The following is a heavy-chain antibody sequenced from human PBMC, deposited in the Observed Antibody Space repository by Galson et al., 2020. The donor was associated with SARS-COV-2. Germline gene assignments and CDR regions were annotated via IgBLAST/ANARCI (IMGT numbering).Heavy chain of an antibody. CDR2: IYYSGST. V-gene: IGHV4-39*01. D-gene: IGHD2-21*02. CDR3: ARHPLFVVVTAISGWFDP. J-gene: IGHJ5*02. Sequence: ASETLSLTCTVSGGSISSSSYYWGWIRQPPGKGLEWIGSIYYSGSTYYNPSPKSRVTISVDTSKNQFSLKLSSVTAADTAVYYCARHPLFVVVTAISGWFDPWGQGTLVTVSS. CDR1: GGSISSSSYY.